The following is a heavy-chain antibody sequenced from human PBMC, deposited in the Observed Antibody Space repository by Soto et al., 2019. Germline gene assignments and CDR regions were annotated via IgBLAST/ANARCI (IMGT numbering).Heavy chain of an antibody. J-gene: IGHJ3*02. D-gene: IGHD3-22*01. CDR2: IYYSGST. CDR3: ARYDDNRVYDAFDI. Sequence: QVQLQESGPGLVKPSQTLSLACTVSDGSISSEEFYWSWIRQPPGKGLEWIGYIYYSGSTYYNPSLKSGVTMSIDTSRNQCSLKLSSVTAADTAVYYCARYDDNRVYDAFDIWGQGTMVIVSS. V-gene: IGHV4-30-4*01. CDR1: DGSISSEEFY.